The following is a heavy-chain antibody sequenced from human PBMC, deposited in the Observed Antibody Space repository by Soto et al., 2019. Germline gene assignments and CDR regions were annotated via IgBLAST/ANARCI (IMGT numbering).Heavy chain of an antibody. D-gene: IGHD4-17*01. CDR1: GFTFSSYA. Sequence: TGGSLRLSCAASGFTFSSYAMSGVRQAPGKGLEWVSAISGSGGSTYHADSVKGRFTISRDNSKNTLYLQMNSLRAEDTAVYYCAKDPNPTTVPSPYYMGVWGKGTTVTVSS. CDR2: ISGSGGST. J-gene: IGHJ6*03. V-gene: IGHV3-23*01. CDR3: AKDPNPTTVPSPYYMGV.